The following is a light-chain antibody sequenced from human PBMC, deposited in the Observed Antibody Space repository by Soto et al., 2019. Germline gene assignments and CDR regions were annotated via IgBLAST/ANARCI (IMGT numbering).Light chain of an antibody. Sequence: QSALTQPASVSGSPGQSITISCTGTSSDVGANNYVSWYQQQSGKAPKLLIHEVSNRPAGVSDRFSGSKSGNTASLTISGLQAEDEAHYYCSAFANSRDYVLGIGTKVT. CDR1: SSDVGANNY. J-gene: IGLJ1*01. V-gene: IGLV2-14*01. CDR3: SAFANSRDYV. CDR2: EVS.